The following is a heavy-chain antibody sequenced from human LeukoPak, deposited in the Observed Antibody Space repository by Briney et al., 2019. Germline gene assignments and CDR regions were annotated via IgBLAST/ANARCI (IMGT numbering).Heavy chain of an antibody. V-gene: IGHV4-59*01. Sequence: PSETLSLTCSVSGASMTGYYWSWIRQAPGKAPEWIGYIYSSGSTNYNPSLNSRVTMSLDASKNQFSLKLTFVTAADTAVYYCATRPADGSWYGVFDFWSRGTLVTVSS. D-gene: IGHD3-10*01. CDR3: ATRPADGSWYGVFDF. J-gene: IGHJ4*01. CDR2: IYSSGST. CDR1: GASMTGYY.